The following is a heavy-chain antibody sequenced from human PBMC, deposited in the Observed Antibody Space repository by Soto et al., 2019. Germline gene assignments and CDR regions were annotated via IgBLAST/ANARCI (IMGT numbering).Heavy chain of an antibody. D-gene: IGHD3-3*01. CDR3: ARARFSQWSQDYYGLDV. CDR2: INHSGSP. J-gene: IGHJ6*02. Sequence: SETLSLTCGLSGSLPAGSLSIYFWTWIRQPPGKGLEWIGEINHSGSPNYSPSLRGRVTISLDTSKKQFSLNLSSVTAADTAVYFCARARFSQWSQDYYGLDVWGQGTTVTVSS. V-gene: IGHV4-34*01. CDR1: GSLPAGSLSIYF.